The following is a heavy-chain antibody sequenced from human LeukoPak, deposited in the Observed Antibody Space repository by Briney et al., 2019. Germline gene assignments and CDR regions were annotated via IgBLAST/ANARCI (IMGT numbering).Heavy chain of an antibody. CDR2: IRYDGSNK. CDR1: GFTFTSFA. J-gene: IGHJ6*03. Sequence: GGSLRLSCAASGFTFTSFAMSWVRQAPGKGLEWVAFIRYDGSNKYYADSVKGRFTISRDNSKNTLYLQMNSLRAEDTAVYYCAKIKGELRLGELSFYYYMDVWGKGTTVTISS. CDR3: AKIKGELRLGELSFYYYMDV. D-gene: IGHD3-16*02. V-gene: IGHV3-30*02.